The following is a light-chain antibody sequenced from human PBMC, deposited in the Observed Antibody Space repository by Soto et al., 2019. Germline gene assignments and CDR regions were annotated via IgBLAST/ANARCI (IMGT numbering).Light chain of an antibody. Sequence: EFVFTHSPVTLSLSPGERATLSCRASQSVSSYLAWYQQKPGQAPRLLIYDASNRATGIPARFSGSGSGTDFTLTISSLEPEDFAVYYCQQRSNWPITFGQGTRLEI. CDR2: DAS. CDR3: QQRSNWPIT. CDR1: QSVSSY. V-gene: IGKV3-11*01. J-gene: IGKJ5*01.